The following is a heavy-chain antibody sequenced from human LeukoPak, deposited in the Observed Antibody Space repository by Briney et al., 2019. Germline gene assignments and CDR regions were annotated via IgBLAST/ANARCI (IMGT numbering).Heavy chain of an antibody. Sequence: PSETLSLTCAVSNYSITSGYFWGWIRQPPGKGLKWIASIYHSGTTYYNPSLRNRVTLFVDTSKNQFSLKLTSLTAADTAVYYCARDGVFHDSDGYSFDYWGQGTLVTVSS. CDR2: IYHSGTT. J-gene: IGHJ4*02. CDR3: ARDGVFHDSDGYSFDY. V-gene: IGHV4-38-2*02. D-gene: IGHD3-22*01. CDR1: NYSITSGYF.